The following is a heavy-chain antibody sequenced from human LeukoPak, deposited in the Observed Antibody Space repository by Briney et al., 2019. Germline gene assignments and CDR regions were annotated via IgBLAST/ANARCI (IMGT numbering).Heavy chain of an antibody. J-gene: IGHJ4*02. CDR1: GFTFSSYS. D-gene: IGHD3-10*01. Sequence: PGGSQRLSCAASGFTFSSYSMNWVRQAPGKGLEWVSYISSSSSTIYYADSVKGRFTISRDNAKNSLYLQMNSLRAEDTAVYYCASAMVRGVMGPFDYWGQGTLVTVSS. CDR3: ASAMVRGVMGPFDY. CDR2: ISSSSSTI. V-gene: IGHV3-48*01.